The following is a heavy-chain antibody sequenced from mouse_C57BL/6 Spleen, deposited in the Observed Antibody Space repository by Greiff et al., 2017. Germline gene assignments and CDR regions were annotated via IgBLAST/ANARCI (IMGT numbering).Heavy chain of an antibody. D-gene: IGHD2-1*01. CDR1: GYTFTTYP. CDR3: ARTTYGNYDYYAMDY. CDR2: FHPYNDDT. V-gene: IGHV1-47*01. J-gene: IGHJ4*01. Sequence: VQLQESGAELVKPGASVKMSCKASGYTFTTYPIEWMKQNHGKSLEWIGNFHPYNDDTKYNEKFKGKATLTVEKSSSTVYLELSRLTSDDSAVYYCARTTYGNYDYYAMDYWGQGTSVTVSS.